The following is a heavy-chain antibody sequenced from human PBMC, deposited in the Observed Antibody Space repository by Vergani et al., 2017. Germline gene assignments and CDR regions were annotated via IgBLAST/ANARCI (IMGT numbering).Heavy chain of an antibody. CDR1: GDSIASRW. CDR2: IFGTGTA. D-gene: IGHD1-26*01. Sequence: QVQLQESGPRLVKPPGTLCLTCAVSGDSIASRWCAWVRQPPGKGLEWIGEIFGTGTANYNPSLKSRVTISIDKANNQFSLNLTSVTAADTALYFCVEQVTHSYTWKYWGQGALVTVSS. J-gene: IGHJ4*02. V-gene: IGHV4-4*01. CDR3: VEQVTHSYTWKY.